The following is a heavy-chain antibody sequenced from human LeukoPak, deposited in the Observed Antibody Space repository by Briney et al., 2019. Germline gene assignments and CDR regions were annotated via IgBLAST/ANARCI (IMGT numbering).Heavy chain of an antibody. CDR1: GGTFSSYA. D-gene: IGHD5-24*01. CDR2: IIPIFGTA. CDR3: ARDLVEWLQKNHDAFDI. J-gene: IGHJ3*02. V-gene: IGHV1-69*13. Sequence: SVKVSCKASGGTFSSYAISWVRQAPGQGLEWMGGIIPIFGTANYAQKFQGRVTITADESTSTAYMELSSLRSEDTAVYYCARDLVEWLQKNHDAFDIWGQGTMVTVSS.